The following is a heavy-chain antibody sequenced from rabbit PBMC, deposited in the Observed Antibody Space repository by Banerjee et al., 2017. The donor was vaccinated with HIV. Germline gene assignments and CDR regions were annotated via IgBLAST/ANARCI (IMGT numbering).Heavy chain of an antibody. CDR2: ISAGTGTT. J-gene: IGHJ4*01. CDR3: ARGTGYRGDGFNL. D-gene: IGHD7-1*01. CDR1: GFSFSSGYY. V-gene: IGHV1S40*01. Sequence: QSLEESGGGLVQPEGSLTLTCTASGFSFSSGYYMCWVRQAPGKGLEWIACISAGTGTTYYASWAKGRFTISKTSSTTVTLQMTSLTAADTATYFCARGTGYRGDGFNLWGQGTLVTVS.